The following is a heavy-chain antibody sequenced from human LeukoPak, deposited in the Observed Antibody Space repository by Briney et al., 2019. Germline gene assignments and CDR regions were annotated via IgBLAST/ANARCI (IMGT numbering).Heavy chain of an antibody. V-gene: IGHV3-23*01. Sequence: GGSLRLSCAASGFTFSNYAMSWVRQAPGKGLEWVSVISGSGGSTYDADSVKGRFTISRDNSKNTLYLQMHTLRAEDTAVNYCPKATVAVANKAYFDYWGQGTLVAVSS. J-gene: IGHJ4*02. CDR2: ISGSGGST. CDR3: PKATVAVANKAYFDY. CDR1: GFTFSNYA. D-gene: IGHD4-11*01.